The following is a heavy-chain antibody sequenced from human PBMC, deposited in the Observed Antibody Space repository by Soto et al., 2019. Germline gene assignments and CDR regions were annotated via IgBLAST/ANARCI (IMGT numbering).Heavy chain of an antibody. Sequence: GASVKVSCKASGYTFTSYGISWVRQAPGQGLEWMGWISAYNGNTNYAQKLQGRVTMTTDTSTSTAYMELRSLRSDDTAVYYCARNVLLWFGELLPPYYFDYWGQGTLVTVSS. J-gene: IGHJ4*02. CDR1: GYTFTSYG. CDR3: ARNVLLWFGELLPPYYFDY. V-gene: IGHV1-18*01. D-gene: IGHD3-10*01. CDR2: ISAYNGNT.